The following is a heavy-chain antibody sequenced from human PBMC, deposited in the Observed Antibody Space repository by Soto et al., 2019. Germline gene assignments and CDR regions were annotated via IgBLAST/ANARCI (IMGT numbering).Heavy chain of an antibody. Sequence: SETLSLTCAVSGGSISGSNWWTWVRQPPGKGLEWIGEIFHSGNTNYNPSLKSRVIVSVDKSKNQFSLNLSSVTAADTAVYYCARHSVVPAARAFDSWGQGTLVTVSS. CDR1: GGSISGSNW. CDR2: IFHSGNT. CDR3: ARHSVVPAARAFDS. D-gene: IGHD2-2*01. J-gene: IGHJ4*02. V-gene: IGHV4-4*02.